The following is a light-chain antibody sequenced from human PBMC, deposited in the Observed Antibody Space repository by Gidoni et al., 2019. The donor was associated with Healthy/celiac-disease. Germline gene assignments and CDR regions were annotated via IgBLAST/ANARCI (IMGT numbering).Light chain of an antibody. CDR2: AAS. Sequence: DIQMTQSPSSLSASVGDRVPITCRASQSISSYLNWYQQKPGKAPKLIIYAASSLQSGVPSRVRGSGSGTDFSLTISSLQPEDFASYYCQQSYSTPRTFGQGTKVEIK. CDR3: QQSYSTPRT. CDR1: QSISSY. J-gene: IGKJ1*01. V-gene: IGKV1-39*01.